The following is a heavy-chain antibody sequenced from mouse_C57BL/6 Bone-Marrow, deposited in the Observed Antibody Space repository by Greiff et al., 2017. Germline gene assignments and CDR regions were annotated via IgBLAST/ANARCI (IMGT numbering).Heavy chain of an antibody. J-gene: IGHJ2*01. CDR2: IHPNSGST. CDR3: ARRIFGHYYGSRDY. Sequence: QVQLQQPGAELVKPGASVKLSCKASGYTFTSYWMHWVKQRPGQGLEWIGMIHPNSGSTNYNEKFKSKATLTVDKSSSTAYMQLSSLTSEDSAVYYCARRIFGHYYGSRDYWGQGTTLTVSS. V-gene: IGHV1-64*01. CDR1: GYTFTSYW. D-gene: IGHD1-1*01.